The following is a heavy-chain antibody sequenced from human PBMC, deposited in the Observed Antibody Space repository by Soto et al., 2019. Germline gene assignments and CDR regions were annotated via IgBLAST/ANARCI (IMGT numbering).Heavy chain of an antibody. CDR2: ISAYNGNT. V-gene: IGHV1-18*01. D-gene: IGHD3-3*01. J-gene: IGHJ5*02. CDR3: ARVYSGFWGGYSSPRWFDP. Sequence: VKVSCKASGYTFTSYGISWVRQAPGQGLEWIGWISAYNGNTNYAQKLQGRVTMTTDTSTSIAFMELRSLRSDDTAVYFCARVYSGFWGGYSSPRWFDPWGQGTLVTVSS. CDR1: GYTFTSYG.